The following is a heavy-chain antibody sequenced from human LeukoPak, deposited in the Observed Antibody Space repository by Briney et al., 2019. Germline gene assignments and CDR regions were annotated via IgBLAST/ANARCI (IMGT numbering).Heavy chain of an antibody. CDR3: ARDREYSYGYDY. J-gene: IGHJ4*02. D-gene: IGHD5-18*01. V-gene: IGHV3-48*03. Sequence: PGGSLRLSCAASGFTFSSYEMNWVRQAPGKGLEWVSYISSSGSTIYYADSVKGRFTISRDNSKNTLYLQMNSLRAEDTAVYYCARDREYSYGYDYWGQGTLVTVSS. CDR2: ISSSGSTI. CDR1: GFTFSSYE.